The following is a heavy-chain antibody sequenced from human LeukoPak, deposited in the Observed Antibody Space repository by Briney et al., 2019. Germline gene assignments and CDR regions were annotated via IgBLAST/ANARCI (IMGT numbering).Heavy chain of an antibody. J-gene: IGHJ4*02. D-gene: IGHD2-15*01. CDR1: GFTFSSYG. CDR2: IWYDGSNK. Sequence: HPGGSLRLSCAASGFTFSSYGMHWVRQAPAKGLEWVAVIWYDGSNKNYADSVKGRFTISRDNSKNTLYLQMNSLRAEDTAVYYCARDLYSHTDPLFFDYWGQGTLVTVSS. V-gene: IGHV3-33*01. CDR3: ARDLYSHTDPLFFDY.